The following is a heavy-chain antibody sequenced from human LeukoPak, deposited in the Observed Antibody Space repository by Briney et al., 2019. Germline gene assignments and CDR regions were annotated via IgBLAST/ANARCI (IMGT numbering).Heavy chain of an antibody. CDR2: IDSSGST. Sequence: SETLSLTCTVSGGSINSHYWSRIRQPAGKGLEWIGRIDSSGSTTYNPSLKSRVTMSLDTSKNQFSLNLSSVTAADTAVYYCARDAWFDSWGQGTLVTVSS. J-gene: IGHJ5*01. V-gene: IGHV4-4*07. CDR1: GGSINSHY. CDR3: ARDAWFDS.